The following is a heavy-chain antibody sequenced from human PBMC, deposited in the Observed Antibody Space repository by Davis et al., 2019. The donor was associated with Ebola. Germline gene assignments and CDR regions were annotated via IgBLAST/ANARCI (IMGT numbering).Heavy chain of an antibody. CDR3: ARDRGGDYSFDY. V-gene: IGHV1-3*01. D-gene: IGHD3-10*01. CDR2: INAGNGNT. CDR1: GYTFTSYA. Sequence: AASVKVSCKASGYTFTSYAMHWVRQALGQRLEWMGWINAGNGNTKYSQKFRGRVTITRDTSTSTAYMELSSLRSEDTSVYYCARDRGGDYSFDYWGQGTLVTVSS. J-gene: IGHJ4*02.